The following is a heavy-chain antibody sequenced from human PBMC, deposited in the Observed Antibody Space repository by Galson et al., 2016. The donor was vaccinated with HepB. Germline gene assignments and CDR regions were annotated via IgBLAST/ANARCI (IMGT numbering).Heavy chain of an antibody. CDR2: VYYSGTS. CDR1: GGSISAYY. Sequence: SETLSLTCTLSGGSISAYYWSWIRQPPGKGLEWIGYVYYSGTSNYNPSLKSRVNLSVDTSKNQFSLNLNSVTAADTAVYYCARVVGGGVDSWGQGTLVAVSS. V-gene: IGHV4-59*01. D-gene: IGHD2-8*02. J-gene: IGHJ4*02. CDR3: ARVVGGGVDS.